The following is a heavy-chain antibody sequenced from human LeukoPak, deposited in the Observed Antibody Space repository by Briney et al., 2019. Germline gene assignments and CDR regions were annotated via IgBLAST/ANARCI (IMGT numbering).Heavy chain of an antibody. V-gene: IGHV4-34*01. CDR1: GGSFSGYY. CDR3: ARGRFGEYRYNWFDP. CDR2: INHSGST. D-gene: IGHD3-10*01. J-gene: IGHJ5*02. Sequence: SETLSLTCAVYGGSFSGYYWSWIRQPPGKGLEWIGEINHSGSTNYNPSLKSRVTISVDTSKNQFSPKLSSVTAADTAVYYCARGRFGEYRYNWFDPWGQGTLVTVSS.